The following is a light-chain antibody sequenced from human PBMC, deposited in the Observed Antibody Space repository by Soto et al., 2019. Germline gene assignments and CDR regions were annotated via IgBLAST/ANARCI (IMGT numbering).Light chain of an antibody. CDR1: QSLLHSNGYKY. CDR3: MQSIQFPIT. J-gene: IGKJ5*01. Sequence: DIVMAQSPLSLPVTPGEPASISCRSSQSLLHSNGYKYLYWYLQKPGHPPQLMIYEVSNRFSGVPDRFSGSGSGTDFTLKISRVEAEDVGVYYCMQSIQFPITFGQGTRLENK. CDR2: EVS. V-gene: IGKV2D-29*01.